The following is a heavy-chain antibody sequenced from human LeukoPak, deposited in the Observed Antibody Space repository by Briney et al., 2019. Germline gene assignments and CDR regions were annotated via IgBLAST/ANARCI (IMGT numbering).Heavy chain of an antibody. CDR1: GFTFSSYW. CDR2: IKQDGSEK. D-gene: IGHD4-11*01. Sequence: PGGSLRLSCAASGFTFSSYWMNWVRQAPGKGLEWVANIKQDGSEKYYVDSVKGRFTISRDNAKNSLYLQMNSLRAEDTAGYYCASSPACSNQSPDYYGMDVWGQGTTVTVSS. J-gene: IGHJ6*02. V-gene: IGHV3-7*03. CDR3: ASSPACSNQSPDYYGMDV.